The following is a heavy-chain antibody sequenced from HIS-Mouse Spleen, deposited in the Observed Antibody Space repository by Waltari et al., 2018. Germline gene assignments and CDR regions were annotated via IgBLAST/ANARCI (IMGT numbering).Heavy chain of an antibody. Sequence: QLQLQESGPGLVKPSETLSLTCTVSGGSISSSSYYWGWIRQPPGKGLGWIGSIYYSGGTSYIPALKSRVTISVDTSKNQFSLKLSSVTAADTAVYYCAREIPYSSSWYDWYFDLWGRGTLVTVSS. CDR3: AREIPYSSSWYDWYFDL. CDR2: IYYSGGT. J-gene: IGHJ2*01. V-gene: IGHV4-39*07. CDR1: GGSISSSSYY. D-gene: IGHD6-13*01.